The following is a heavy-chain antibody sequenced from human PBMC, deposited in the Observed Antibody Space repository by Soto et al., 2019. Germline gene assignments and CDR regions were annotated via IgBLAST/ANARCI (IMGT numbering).Heavy chain of an antibody. CDR3: AKDRSVVAAYWYFDL. CDR1: GFSFRSFG. D-gene: IGHD2-15*01. V-gene: IGHV3-33*06. CDR2: IWSDGNTE. Sequence: GGSLRLSCVASGFSFRSFGMHWVRQAPGKGLEWVAVIWSDGNTEYYANSVKGRFTIARDNSKNTLYLQMNSLRAEDTAVYYCAKDRSVVAAYWYFDLWGRGTLVTVSS. J-gene: IGHJ2*01.